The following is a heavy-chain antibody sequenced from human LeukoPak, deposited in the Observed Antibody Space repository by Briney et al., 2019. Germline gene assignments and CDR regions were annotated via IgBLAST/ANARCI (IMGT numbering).Heavy chain of an antibody. Sequence: SETLSLTCTVSGGSISSYYWSWIRQHPGKGLEWIGYIYYSGSTYYNPSLKSRVTISVDTSKNQFSLKLSSVTAADTAVYYCARVLSDYYGYYFDYWGQGTLVTVSS. CDR2: IYYSGST. J-gene: IGHJ4*02. D-gene: IGHD3-10*01. V-gene: IGHV4-59*06. CDR1: GGSISSYY. CDR3: ARVLSDYYGYYFDY.